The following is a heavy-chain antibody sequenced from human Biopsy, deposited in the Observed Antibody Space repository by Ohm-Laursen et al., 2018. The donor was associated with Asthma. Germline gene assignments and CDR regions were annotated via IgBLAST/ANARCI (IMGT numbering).Heavy chain of an antibody. J-gene: IGHJ5*02. CDR2: ISSGGGTI. D-gene: IGHD4-17*01. Sequence: SLRLSCAAPGFTFSTSWMTWVRQAPGKGLEWVSVISSGGGTIDYADSVKGRFTISRNISTNTVYLQMDSLSADDTAVYYCAKVGHGYGDYVGYLDPWGQGTLVTVSS. CDR1: GFTFSTSW. CDR3: AKVGHGYGDYVGYLDP. V-gene: IGHV3-23*01.